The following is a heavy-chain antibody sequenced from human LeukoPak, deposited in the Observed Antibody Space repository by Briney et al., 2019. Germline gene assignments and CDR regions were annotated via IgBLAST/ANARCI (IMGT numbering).Heavy chain of an antibody. D-gene: IGHD6-6*01. CDR3: ARAVIEYSSSSCFDY. Sequence: ASVKVPCKASGYTFTSYGISWVRQAPGQGLEWMGWISAYNGNTNYAQKLQGRVTMTTDTSTSTAYMELRSLRSDDTAVYYCARAVIEYSSSSCFDYWGQGTLVTVSS. J-gene: IGHJ4*02. V-gene: IGHV1-18*01. CDR2: ISAYNGNT. CDR1: GYTFTSYG.